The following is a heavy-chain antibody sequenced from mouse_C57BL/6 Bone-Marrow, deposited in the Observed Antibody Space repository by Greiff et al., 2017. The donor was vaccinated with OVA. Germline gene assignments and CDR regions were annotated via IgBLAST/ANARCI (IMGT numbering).Heavy chain of an antibody. CDR1: GFTFSDYY. D-gene: IGHD3-2*02. CDR2: INYDGSST. J-gene: IGHJ2*01. V-gene: IGHV5-16*01. Sequence: EVKVVESEGGLVQPGSSMKLSCTASGFTFSDYYMAWVRQVPEKGLEWVANINYDGSSTYYLDSLKSRFIISRDNAKNILYLQMSSLKSEDTATYYCARDSSGSLYYFDYWGQGTTLTVSS. CDR3: ARDSSGSLYYFDY.